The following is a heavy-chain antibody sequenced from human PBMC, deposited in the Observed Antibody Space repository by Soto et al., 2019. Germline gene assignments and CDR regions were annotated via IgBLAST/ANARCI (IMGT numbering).Heavy chain of an antibody. CDR3: HGYGY. V-gene: IGHV3-53*01. Sequence: EVQLVESGGGLIQPGGSLRLSCVVSGFTVSSSNYMSWVRQAPGKGLEWVSGIYTGGTTYYADSVKGRFTISRDNSKNTLYLQMNSLRAEDTAVYYCHGYGYWGQGTLVTVSS. CDR2: IYTGGTT. CDR1: GFTVSSSNY. J-gene: IGHJ4*02. D-gene: IGHD5-12*01.